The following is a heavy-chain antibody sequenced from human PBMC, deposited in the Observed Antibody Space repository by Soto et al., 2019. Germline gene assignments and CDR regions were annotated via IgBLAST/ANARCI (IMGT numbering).Heavy chain of an antibody. Sequence: QVQLVESGGGVVQPGRSLRLSCAASGFSFSNYGMHWVRQAPGKGLEWVAGISYEGSDRYSADSVMGRLSISRDDSKNTLDVHMNCLRFEDTAVYYWAIYMEQLVVYYYYCLDVWGQGNTVTVSS. D-gene: IGHD2-21*01. CDR2: ISYEGSDR. J-gene: IGHJ6*02. V-gene: IGHV3-33*01. CDR1: GFSFSNYG. CDR3: AIYMEQLVVYYYYCLDV.